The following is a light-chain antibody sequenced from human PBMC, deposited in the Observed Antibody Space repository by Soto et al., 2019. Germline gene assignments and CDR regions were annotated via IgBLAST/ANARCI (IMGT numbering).Light chain of an antibody. CDR2: AAS. CDR1: QSISSY. J-gene: IGKJ5*01. V-gene: IGKV1-39*01. CDR3: QQSYSTPSIT. Sequence: DIQITQSPSSLSASVGDRVTITCRASQSISSYLNWYQQKPGKAPKLLIYAASSLQSGVPSRFSGSGSGTDFTLTISSLQPEDFATYYCQQSYSTPSITFGQGTLLEIK.